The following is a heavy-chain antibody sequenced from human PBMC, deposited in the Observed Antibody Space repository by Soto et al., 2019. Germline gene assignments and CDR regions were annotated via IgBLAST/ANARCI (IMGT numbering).Heavy chain of an antibody. D-gene: IGHD2-21*02. J-gene: IGHJ4*02. Sequence: PSETLSLTCTVSGGSISSGGYYWSWIRQHPGKGLEWIGYIYYSGSTYYNPSLKSRVTISVDTPKNQFSLTLRSVTAVDTAVYYCARRNVNHHLGDLGLFDYWGQGTLVTVSS. CDR1: GGSISSGGYY. CDR3: ARRNVNHHLGDLGLFDY. V-gene: IGHV4-31*03. CDR2: IYYSGST.